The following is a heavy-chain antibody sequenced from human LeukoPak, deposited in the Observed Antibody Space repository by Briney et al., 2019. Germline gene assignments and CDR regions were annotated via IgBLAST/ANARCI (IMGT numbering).Heavy chain of an antibody. Sequence: SVKVSCKASGGTFSSYAISWVRQAPGQGLEWMGGIIPICGTANYAQKFQGRVTITADESTSTAYMELSSLRSEDTAVYYCARAGAVVDNWFDPWGQGTLVTVSS. V-gene: IGHV1-69*13. D-gene: IGHD2-15*01. CDR1: GGTFSSYA. J-gene: IGHJ5*02. CDR3: ARAGAVVDNWFDP. CDR2: IIPICGTA.